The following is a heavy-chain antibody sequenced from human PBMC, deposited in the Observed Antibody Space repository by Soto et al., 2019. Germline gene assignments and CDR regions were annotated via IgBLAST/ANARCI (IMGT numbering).Heavy chain of an antibody. CDR1: GFRFSTYG. D-gene: IGHD2-2*03. CDR2: ISYDGSKK. Sequence: GGSLRLSCVASGFRFSTYGMHWVRQAPGKGLEWVALISYDGSKKYYADSVKGRLTISRDDSKNTLYLQMDSLRADDTAVYHCSRDASHGSLEHWGQGTPVTVSS. CDR3: SRDASHGSLEH. J-gene: IGHJ4*02. V-gene: IGHV3-33*01.